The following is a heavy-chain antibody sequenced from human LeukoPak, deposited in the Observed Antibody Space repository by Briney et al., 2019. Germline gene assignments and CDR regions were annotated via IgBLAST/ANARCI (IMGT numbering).Heavy chain of an antibody. J-gene: IGHJ4*02. D-gene: IGHD3-3*01. CDR1: GFTFSSYA. CDR3: AKASITIFGVVIADPSYYFDY. Sequence: TGGSLRLSCAASGFTFSSYAMSWVRQAPGKGLEWVSAISGSGGSTYYADSVKGRFTISRDNSKNTLYLQMNSLRAEDTAVYYCAKASITIFGVVIADPSYYFDYWGQGTLVTVSS. V-gene: IGHV3-23*01. CDR2: ISGSGGST.